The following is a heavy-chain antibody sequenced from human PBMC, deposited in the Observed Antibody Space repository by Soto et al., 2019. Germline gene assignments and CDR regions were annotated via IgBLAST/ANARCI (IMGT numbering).Heavy chain of an antibody. CDR3: ARGWGFGFDP. J-gene: IGHJ5*02. D-gene: IGHD3-16*01. Sequence: QVQLQQWGAGLLKPSETLSLACAVYGESFSGPNWSWIRQPPGKGLEWIGEINHSGSTNYNPSLKSRVTISIDTSKNQYSLKLSSVTAADTAVYYCARGWGFGFDPWGQGILVTVSS. CDR2: INHSGST. CDR1: GESFSGPN. V-gene: IGHV4-34*01.